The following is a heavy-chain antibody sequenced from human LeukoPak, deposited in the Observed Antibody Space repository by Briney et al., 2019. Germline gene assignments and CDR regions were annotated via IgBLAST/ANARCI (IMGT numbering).Heavy chain of an antibody. CDR1: GYTFNNYN. CDR2: INPSGGST. CDR3: ARVGVEGASCYDY. V-gene: IGHV1-46*02. Sequence: ASVKVSCKASGYTFNNYNMHWVRQAPGQGLEWMGIINPSGGSTSNAQKFQGRVTMTRDTSITTAYMELSRLRSDDTAVYYCARVGVEGASCYDYWGQGTLVTVSS. D-gene: IGHD2-2*01. J-gene: IGHJ4*02.